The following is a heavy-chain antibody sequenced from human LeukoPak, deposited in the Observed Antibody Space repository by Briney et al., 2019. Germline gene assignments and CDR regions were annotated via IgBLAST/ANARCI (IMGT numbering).Heavy chain of an antibody. CDR2: IYYSGST. J-gene: IGHJ4*02. CDR3: ARGHRVRGVITFDY. D-gene: IGHD3-10*01. V-gene: IGHV4-59*01. Sequence: SETLSLTCTVSGGSNSSYYWSWIRQPPGKGLEWIGYIYYSGSTNYNPSLKSRVTISVDTSKNQFSLKLSSVTAADTAVYYCARGHRVRGVITFDYWGQGTLVTVSS. CDR1: GGSNSSYY.